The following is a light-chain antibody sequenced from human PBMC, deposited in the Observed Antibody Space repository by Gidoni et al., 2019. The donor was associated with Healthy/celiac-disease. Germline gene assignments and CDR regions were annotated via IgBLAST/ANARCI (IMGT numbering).Light chain of an antibody. V-gene: IGKV3-20*01. CDR3: QQYGSPPET. CDR2: GAS. J-gene: IGKJ3*01. CDR1: QSVSSSY. Sequence: IVLTQSPGTLSLSPGERATLSCRASQSVSSSYLAWYQQKPGQAPRLLIYGASSRATGIPDRFSGSGSGTDFTLTISRREPEDFAVYYCQQYGSPPETFGPGTKVDIK.